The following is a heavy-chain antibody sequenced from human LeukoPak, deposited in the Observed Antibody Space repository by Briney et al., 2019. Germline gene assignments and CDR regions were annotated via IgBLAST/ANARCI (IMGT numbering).Heavy chain of an antibody. CDR2: ISDNGKTI. J-gene: IGHJ6*02. V-gene: IGHV3-11*01. CDR3: AGFPAYSYGDLSYYGLRV. CDR1: TSNFNYYY. D-gene: IGHD3-16*01. Sequence: GGSLRLSCEASTSNFNYYYMNWIRQVPGKGPEWLSYISDNGKTIFYTDSVKGRFTISRDNAGKSLFLQMNSLRVEDTAVYFCAGFPAYSYGDLSYYGLRVWGQGTTVTVSS.